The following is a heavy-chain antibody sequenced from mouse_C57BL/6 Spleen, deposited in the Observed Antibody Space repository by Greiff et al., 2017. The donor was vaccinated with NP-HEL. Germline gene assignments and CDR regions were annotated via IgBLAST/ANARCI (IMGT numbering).Heavy chain of an antibody. CDR2: LYPGSGNT. V-gene: IGHV1-76*01. J-gene: IGHJ2*01. D-gene: IGHD2-3*01. Sequence: VKLVESGAELVRPGASVKLSCKASGYTFTDYYINWVKQRPGQGLEWIARLYPGSGNTYYNEKFKGKATLTAEKSSSTAYMQLSSLTSEDSAVYFCARWLLFYFDYWGQGTTLTVSS. CDR3: ARWLLFYFDY. CDR1: GYTFTDYY.